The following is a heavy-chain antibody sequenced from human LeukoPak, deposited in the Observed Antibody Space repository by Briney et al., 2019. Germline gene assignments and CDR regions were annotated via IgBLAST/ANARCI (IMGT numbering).Heavy chain of an antibody. V-gene: IGHV3-23*01. CDR2: TFPSGGEI. Sequence: GGSLRLSCAASGFTFSTFAMIWVRQPPGKGLEWVSSTFPSGGEIHYADSVRGRFTISRDNSKSTLSLQMNSLRAEDTAIYYCATYRQVLLPFESWGQGTLVTVSS. D-gene: IGHD2-8*02. CDR1: GFTFSTFA. CDR3: ATYRQVLLPFES. J-gene: IGHJ4*02.